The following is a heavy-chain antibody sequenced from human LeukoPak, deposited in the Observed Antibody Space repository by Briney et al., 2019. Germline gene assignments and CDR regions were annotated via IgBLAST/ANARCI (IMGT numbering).Heavy chain of an antibody. CDR1: GGTFSSYA. CDR3: ARDSPPLIVVVIPFYYYGMDV. V-gene: IGHV1-69*04. CDR2: IIPILGIA. Sequence: ASVKVSCKASGGTFSSYAISWVRQAPGQGLEWMGRIIPILGIANYAQKFQGRVTITADKSTSTAYMELSSLRSEDTAVYYCARDSPPLIVVVIPFYYYGMDVWGQGTTVTVSS. J-gene: IGHJ6*02. D-gene: IGHD3-22*01.